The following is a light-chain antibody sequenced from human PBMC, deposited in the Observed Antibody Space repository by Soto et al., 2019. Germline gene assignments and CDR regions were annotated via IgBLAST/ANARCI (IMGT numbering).Light chain of an antibody. Sequence: EIVLTQSPGTLSLSPGERATLSCRASQTVISSSLAWYQQKPGQAPRLLIYGASSRATGIPDRFSGSGSGTDFTLTISRLEPEDFAVYYCQQYGSSQYTFGQGTKVEIK. CDR1: QTVISSS. CDR2: GAS. CDR3: QQYGSSQYT. V-gene: IGKV3-20*01. J-gene: IGKJ2*01.